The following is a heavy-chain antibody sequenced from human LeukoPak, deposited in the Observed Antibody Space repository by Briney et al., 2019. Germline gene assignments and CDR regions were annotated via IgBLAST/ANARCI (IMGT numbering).Heavy chain of an antibody. J-gene: IGHJ4*02. CDR1: GFTFSSYA. D-gene: IGHD6-19*01. V-gene: IGHV3-33*06. Sequence: PGKSLRLSCAASGFTFSSYAMHWVRQAPGKGLEWVTVIWYDGSNKYYADSVKGRFTISRDNSKNTLYLQMNSLRAEDTAAYYCAKDAPPPYSSGWYSFFDYWGQGTLVTVSS. CDR2: IWYDGSNK. CDR3: AKDAPPPYSSGWYSFFDY.